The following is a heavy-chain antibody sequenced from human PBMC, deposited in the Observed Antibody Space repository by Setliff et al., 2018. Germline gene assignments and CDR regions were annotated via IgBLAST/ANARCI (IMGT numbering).Heavy chain of an antibody. CDR2: MSPNSGDT. J-gene: IGHJ4*02. Sequence: GASVKVSCKAPGYTFTNYDINWVRQATGQGLEWMGRMSPNSGDTGYAQKFQGRVTMTRDTSINTAYMEVSSLRSEDTAVYYCARGQLAVAGSAVDYWGQGTLVTVSS. CDR1: GYTFTNYD. D-gene: IGHD6-19*01. V-gene: IGHV1-8*02. CDR3: ARGQLAVAGSAVDY.